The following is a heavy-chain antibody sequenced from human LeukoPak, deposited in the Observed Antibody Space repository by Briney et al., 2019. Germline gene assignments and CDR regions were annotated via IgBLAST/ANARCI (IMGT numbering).Heavy chain of an antibody. V-gene: IGHV4-39*01. CDR2: MFYGETT. CDR1: VDSIRISGYY. J-gene: IGHJ4*02. D-gene: IGHD4/OR15-4a*01. Sequence: PSETLSLTCIFSVDSIRISGYYWGWIRQPPGKGLEWIGSMFYGETTSYSPSLQSRVTISLDTSKNQFSLRLNSVTAADTAVYYCARLERSRMDGAQYWGQGTLVTVSS. CDR3: ARLERSRMDGAQY.